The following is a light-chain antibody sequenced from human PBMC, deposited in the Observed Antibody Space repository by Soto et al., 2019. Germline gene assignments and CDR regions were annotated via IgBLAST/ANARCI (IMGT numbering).Light chain of an antibody. CDR2: GNT. J-gene: IGLJ1*01. V-gene: IGLV1-40*01. CDR1: TSNIGVDYD. Sequence: QSVLSQPPSVSGAPGQMVTISCSWTTSNIGVDYDVQWYRQLPGTAPKLLIHGNTNRPSGVPDRFSGSKSGTSASLAITGLQSEDEGDYYCQSYDSGLRGYVFGSGTKATVL. CDR3: QSYDSGLRGYV.